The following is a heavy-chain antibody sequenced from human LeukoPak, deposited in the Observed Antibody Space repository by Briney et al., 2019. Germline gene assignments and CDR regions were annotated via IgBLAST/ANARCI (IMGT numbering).Heavy chain of an antibody. CDR2: IIPIFGTA. CDR1: GYTFTGYY. CDR3: ALEVYYSDNSAFDY. V-gene: IGHV1-2*02. Sequence: GASVKVSCKASGYTFTGYYMHWVRQAPGQGLEWMGGIIPIFGTANYAQKFQGRVIMTRDTSITTAYMELSRLRSDDTAVYYCALEVYYSDNSAFDYWGQGTLVTVSS. J-gene: IGHJ4*01. D-gene: IGHD4-11*01.